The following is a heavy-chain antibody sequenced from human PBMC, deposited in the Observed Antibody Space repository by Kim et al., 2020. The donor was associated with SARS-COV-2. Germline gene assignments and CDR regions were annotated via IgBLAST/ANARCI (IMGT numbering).Heavy chain of an antibody. V-gene: IGHV4-31*03. Sequence: SETLSLTRTVSGGSISSGGYYWSWIRQHPGKGLEWSGYIYYSGSTYYNPSLKSRVTISVDTSKNQFSLKLSSVTAADTAVYYCARGQGLITMIVVVVGAFDYWGQGTLVTVSS. CDR1: GGSISSGGYY. CDR2: IYYSGST. CDR3: ARGQGLITMIVVVVGAFDY. D-gene: IGHD3-22*01. J-gene: IGHJ4*02.